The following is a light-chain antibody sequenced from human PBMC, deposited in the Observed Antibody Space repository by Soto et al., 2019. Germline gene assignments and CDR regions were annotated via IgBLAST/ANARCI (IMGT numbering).Light chain of an antibody. Sequence: QSVLTQPPSASGSPGQSVTISCTGTSTDVGGYNYVSWYQHHPGKAPKLMIFEVSKRPSGVPDRFFGSKFGNTASLTVSGLQAEDEAHYYCASYGGNNDLLFGGGTKLTVL. CDR1: STDVGGYNY. CDR3: ASYGGNNDLL. CDR2: EVS. V-gene: IGLV2-8*01. J-gene: IGLJ2*01.